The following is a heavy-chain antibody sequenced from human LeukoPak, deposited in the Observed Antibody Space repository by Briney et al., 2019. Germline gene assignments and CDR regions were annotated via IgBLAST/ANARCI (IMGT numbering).Heavy chain of an antibody. CDR3: ARGYWWLRFPFFDY. V-gene: IGHV4-34*01. J-gene: IGHJ4*02. D-gene: IGHD2-8*01. Sequence: SETLSLTCAVYGGSFSGYYWSWIRQPPGKGLEWIGEINHSGSTNYNPSLKSRVTISVDTSKNQFSLKLSSVTAADTAVYYCARGYWWLRFPFFDYWGQGTLVTVSS. CDR2: INHSGST. CDR1: GGSFSGYY.